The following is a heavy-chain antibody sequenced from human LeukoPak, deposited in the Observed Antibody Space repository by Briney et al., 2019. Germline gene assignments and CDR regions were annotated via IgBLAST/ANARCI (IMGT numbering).Heavy chain of an antibody. CDR2: IYYSGST. Sequence: KPSETLSLTCTVSGASITSYYWSWLRQLPGKGLEWIGYIYYSGSTNYNPSLKSRVTISVDTSKNQFSLKLSSVSAADTAVYYCARHGAVAAGDYFYYYLDVWGKGTTVTVSS. CDR3: ARHGAVAAGDYFYYYLDV. V-gene: IGHV4-59*08. J-gene: IGHJ6*03. CDR1: GASITSYY. D-gene: IGHD6-13*01.